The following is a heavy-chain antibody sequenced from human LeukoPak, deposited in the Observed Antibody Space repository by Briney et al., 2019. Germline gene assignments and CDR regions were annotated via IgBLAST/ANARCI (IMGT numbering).Heavy chain of an antibody. V-gene: IGHV1-2*02. CDR2: INPNSGGT. CDR3: AGRSSTSCPRGMDV. Sequence: GASVKVSCKASGYTFTGYYMHWVRQAPGQGLEWMGWINPNSGGTNYAQKFQGRVTMTRDTSISTAYMELSRLRSDDTAVYYCAGRSSTSCPRGMDVWGQGTTVTVSS. CDR1: GYTFTGYY. J-gene: IGHJ6*02. D-gene: IGHD2-2*01.